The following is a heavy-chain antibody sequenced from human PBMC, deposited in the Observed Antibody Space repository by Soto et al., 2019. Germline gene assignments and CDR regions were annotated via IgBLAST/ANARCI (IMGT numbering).Heavy chain of an antibody. CDR2: IYYSGST. J-gene: IGHJ4*02. Sequence: SETLSLTCTVSGGSISSGSYYWGWIRQPPGKGLEWIGYIYYSGSTNYNPSLKSRVTISVDTSKNQFSLKLSSVTAADTAVYYCARRYGGTIDYWGKGTLVTVYS. D-gene: IGHD4-17*01. CDR3: ARRYGGTIDY. V-gene: IGHV4-61*05. CDR1: GGSISSGSYY.